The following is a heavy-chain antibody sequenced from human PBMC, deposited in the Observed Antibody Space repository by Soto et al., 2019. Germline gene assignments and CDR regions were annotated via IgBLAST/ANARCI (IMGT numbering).Heavy chain of an antibody. Sequence: QIQLVQSGAEVKKPGASVKVSCKASGYTFSSYHITWVRQAPGQGLEWMGWISAYNGNTNYAQNLQGRVTMTTDPSMSTAYMELRSLRSDDTAVDYCARDLQPVDYWGQGTLVTVSS. CDR1: GYTFSSYH. J-gene: IGHJ4*02. CDR3: ARDLQPVDY. D-gene: IGHD2-2*01. CDR2: ISAYNGNT. V-gene: IGHV1-18*01.